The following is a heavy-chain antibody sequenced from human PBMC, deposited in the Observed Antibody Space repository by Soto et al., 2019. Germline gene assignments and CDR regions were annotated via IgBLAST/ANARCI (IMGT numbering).Heavy chain of an antibody. D-gene: IGHD1-26*01. CDR1: GFTFSSYG. J-gene: IGHJ4*02. V-gene: IGHV3-33*01. Sequence: QVQLVESGGGVVQPGRSLRLSCAASGFTFSSYGMHWVRQAPGKGLEWVAVIWYDGSNKYYADSVKGRFTISRDNSKNTLYLQMNSLRAEDTAVYYCARDAFLVSSHFDYWGQGTLVTVSS. CDR3: ARDAFLVSSHFDY. CDR2: IWYDGSNK.